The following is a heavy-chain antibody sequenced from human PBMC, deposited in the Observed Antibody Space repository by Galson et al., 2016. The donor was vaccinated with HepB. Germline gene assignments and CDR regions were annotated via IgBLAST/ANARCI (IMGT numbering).Heavy chain of an antibody. D-gene: IGHD6-19*01. CDR2: INSEGSST. CDR3: ARDRASSGWYVFGS. V-gene: IGHV3-74*03. Sequence: LRLSCAASGFTFSDFWMHWVRQVPGKGLVWVSRINSEGSSTKYADSVKGRFTISRDNANNTLYQQMNSLRAEDTAVYYCARDRASSGWYVFGSWGQGTLVTVAS. J-gene: IGHJ4*02. CDR1: GFTFSDFW.